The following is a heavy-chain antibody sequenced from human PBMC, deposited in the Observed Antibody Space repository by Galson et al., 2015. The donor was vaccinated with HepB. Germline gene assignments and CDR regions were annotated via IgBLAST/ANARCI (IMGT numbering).Heavy chain of an antibody. J-gene: IGHJ3*02. CDR2: INAGNGNT. Sequence: SVKVSCKASGYTFTSYAMHWVRQAPGQRLEWMGWINAGNGNTKYSQKFQGRVTITRDTSASTAYMELSSLRSEDTAVYYCASVIYDFWSGSTHAAFDIWGQGTMVTVSS. V-gene: IGHV1-3*01. D-gene: IGHD3-3*01. CDR3: ASVIYDFWSGSTHAAFDI. CDR1: GYTFTSYA.